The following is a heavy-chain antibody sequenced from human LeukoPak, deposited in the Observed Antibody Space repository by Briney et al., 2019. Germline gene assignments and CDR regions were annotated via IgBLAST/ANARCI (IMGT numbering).Heavy chain of an antibody. J-gene: IGHJ6*02. CDR3: VRGYSFGPYGMDV. Sequence: PGGSLSLSCSASGFPFSSYAMHWVRQAPGKGLEYDSAISDSGGSTYYADSVEGRFTISRDNSKNTLYLQMSSLRAEDTAVYFCVRGYSFGPYGMDVWGQGTTVTVSS. D-gene: IGHD2-15*01. CDR1: GFPFSSYA. CDR2: ISDSGGST. V-gene: IGHV3-64D*09.